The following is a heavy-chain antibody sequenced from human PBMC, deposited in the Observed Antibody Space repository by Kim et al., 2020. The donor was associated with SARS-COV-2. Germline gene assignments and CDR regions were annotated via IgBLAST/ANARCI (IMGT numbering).Heavy chain of an antibody. CDR3: ARVSSGLGYYYYGMDV. D-gene: IGHD6-19*01. CDR1: GYTFTSYA. CDR2: INAGNGNT. V-gene: IGHV1-3*01. J-gene: IGHJ6*02. Sequence: ASVKVSCKASGYTFTSYAMHWVRQAPGQRLEWVGWINAGNGNTKYSQKFQGRVTITRDTSASTAYMELSSLRSEDTAVYYCARVSSGLGYYYYGMDVWGQGTTVTVSS.